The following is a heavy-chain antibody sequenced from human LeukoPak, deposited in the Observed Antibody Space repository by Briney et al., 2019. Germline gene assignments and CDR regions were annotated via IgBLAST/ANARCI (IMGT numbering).Heavy chain of an antibody. D-gene: IGHD3-10*01. J-gene: IGHJ6*02. CDR3: ARETMVRGVIGQSYYYYGMDV. V-gene: IGHV4-59*01. CDR2: IYYSGST. Sequence: KPSETLSLTCTVSGGSISSYYWSWIRQPPGKGLEWIGNIYYSGSTNYNPSLKSRVTISVDTSKNQFPLKLSSVTAADTAVYYCARETMVRGVIGQSYYYYGMDVWGQGTTVTVSS. CDR1: GGSISSYY.